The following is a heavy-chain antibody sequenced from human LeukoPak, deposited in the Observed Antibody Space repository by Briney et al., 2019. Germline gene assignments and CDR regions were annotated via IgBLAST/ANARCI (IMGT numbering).Heavy chain of an antibody. CDR1: AGTRSSYA. CDR2: IIPNFGTV. V-gene: IGHV1-69*13. CDR3: ARQPVVVVAATPYYYYGMDV. J-gene: IGHJ6*02. Sequence: GASVKVWGRAPAGTRSSYAISWVRHAPGQGLEWMAGIIPNFGTVNYAQKFQGRVTITAYESTSTAYMELSSLRSEDTAVYYCARQPVVVVAATPYYYYGMDVWGQGTTVTVSS. D-gene: IGHD2-15*01.